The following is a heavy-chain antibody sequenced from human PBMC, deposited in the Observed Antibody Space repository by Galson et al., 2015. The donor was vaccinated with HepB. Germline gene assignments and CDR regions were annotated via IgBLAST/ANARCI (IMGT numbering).Heavy chain of an antibody. CDR1: GFTFSSYG. CDR3: AKGGGNFDYRRFDY. J-gene: IGHJ4*02. V-gene: IGHV3-30*18. CDR2: ISYDGSNK. Sequence: SLRLSCAASGFTFSSYGMHWVRQAPGKGLEWVAVISYDGSNKYYADSVKGRFTISRDNSKNTLYLQMNSLRAEDTAVYYCAKGGGNFDYRRFDYWGQGTLVTVSS. D-gene: IGHD3-9*01.